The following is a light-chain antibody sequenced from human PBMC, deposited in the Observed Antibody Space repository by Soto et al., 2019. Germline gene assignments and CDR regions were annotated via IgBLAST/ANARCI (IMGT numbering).Light chain of an antibody. CDR1: SGINVGTYR. V-gene: IGLV5-45*03. Sequence: QLVLTQPSSLSASPGASASLTCTLRSGINVGTYRIYWYQQKPGSPPQYLLRYKSDSDKQQGSGVPSRFSGSKDASANAGILLISGLQSEDEADYYCMIWPSSAWVFGTGTKVTVL. J-gene: IGLJ1*01. CDR3: MIWPSSAWV. CDR2: YKSDSDK.